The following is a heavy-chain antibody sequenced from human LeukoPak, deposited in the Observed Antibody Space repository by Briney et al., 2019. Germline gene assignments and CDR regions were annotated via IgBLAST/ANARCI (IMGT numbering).Heavy chain of an antibody. CDR1: GLTFSSYA. Sequence: GGSLRLSCVASGLTFSSYAMSWVRQAPGTGLEWVSAISGTGGSTYYADSVKGRFTISRDNSKNALYLQMNGLRADDTAVYYCGIRDTSDYYVFWGQGTLVTVSS. V-gene: IGHV3-23*01. CDR3: GIRDTSDYYVF. CDR2: ISGTGGST. J-gene: IGHJ4*02. D-gene: IGHD3-22*01.